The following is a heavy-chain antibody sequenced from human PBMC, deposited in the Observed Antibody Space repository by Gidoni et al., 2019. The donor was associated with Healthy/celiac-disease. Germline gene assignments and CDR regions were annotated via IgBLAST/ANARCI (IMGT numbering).Heavy chain of an antibody. V-gene: IGHV4-39*01. CDR3: ARHRTDYCDYYAFDI. Sequence: QLQLQESGPGLVKPLETLSLTCTVSGGSISSSSYYWGWIRQPPWKGLEWIGSSYYSGSTYYNPSLKSRVTTSVDTSKNQFSLKLSSVTAADTSVYYCARHRTDYCDYYAFDIWVQGTMVTVSS. J-gene: IGHJ3*02. CDR2: SYYSGST. CDR1: GGSISSSSYY. D-gene: IGHD4-17*01.